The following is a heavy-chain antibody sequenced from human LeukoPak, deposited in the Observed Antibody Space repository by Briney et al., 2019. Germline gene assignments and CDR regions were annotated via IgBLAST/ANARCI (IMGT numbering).Heavy chain of an antibody. D-gene: IGHD6-13*01. CDR3: ARLKGTLYSSSWYSRNYFDY. Sequence: PSETLSLTCAVYGGSFSGYYWSWIRQPPGKGLEWIGEINHSGSTNYNPSLKSRVTISVDTSKNQFSLKLSPVTAADTAVYYCARLKGTLYSSSWYSRNYFDYWGQGTLVTVSS. J-gene: IGHJ4*02. CDR1: GGSFSGYY. CDR2: INHSGST. V-gene: IGHV4-34*01.